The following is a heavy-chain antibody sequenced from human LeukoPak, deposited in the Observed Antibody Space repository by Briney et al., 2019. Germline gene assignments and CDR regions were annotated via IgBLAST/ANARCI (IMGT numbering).Heavy chain of an antibody. CDR3: ARGGYGEVAAAGDYYYYYGMDV. D-gene: IGHD6-13*01. Sequence: PSETLSLTCAVYGGSFSGYYWSWIRQPPGKGLEWIGEINHSGSTNYNPSLKSRVTISVDTSKNQFSLKLSSVTAADTAVYYCARGGYGEVAAAGDYYYYYGMDVWGQGTTVTVSS. CDR2: INHSGST. V-gene: IGHV4-34*01. CDR1: GGSFSGYY. J-gene: IGHJ6*02.